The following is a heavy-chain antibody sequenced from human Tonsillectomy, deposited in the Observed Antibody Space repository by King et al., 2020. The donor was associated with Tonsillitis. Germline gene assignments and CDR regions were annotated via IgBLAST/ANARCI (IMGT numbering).Heavy chain of an antibody. J-gene: IGHJ6*02. V-gene: IGHV3-7*03. Sequence: DVQLVESGGGLVQPGGSLRLSCAASGFTFSGYWMSWVRQAPGKGLEWVANIKQDGSEKHYVDSVKGQFTISRDNAKNSLYLQMNSLRAEDTAVYYCARATIPWDYYYYGMDVWGQGTTVTVSS. CDR2: IKQDGSEK. CDR3: ARATIPWDYYYYGMDV. CDR1: GFTFSGYW. D-gene: IGHD3-9*01.